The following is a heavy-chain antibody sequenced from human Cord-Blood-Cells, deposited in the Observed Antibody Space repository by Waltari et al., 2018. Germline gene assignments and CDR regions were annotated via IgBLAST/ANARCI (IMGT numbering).Heavy chain of an antibody. V-gene: IGHV1-18*01. D-gene: IGHD1-26*01. J-gene: IGHJ6*02. CDR2: ISAYNGNT. CDR1: GYTFTSYG. Sequence: QVQLVQSGAEVKKPGASVKVSCKASGYTFTSYGISWVRQAPGQGLEWMGWISAYNGNTNYAQKVQGGVTWTTDTTTSTAYMELGSVESEDTGVYYWGRDEGGGGSYYFYYYGMDVWGQGTTVTVSS. CDR3: GRDEGGGGSYYFYYYGMDV.